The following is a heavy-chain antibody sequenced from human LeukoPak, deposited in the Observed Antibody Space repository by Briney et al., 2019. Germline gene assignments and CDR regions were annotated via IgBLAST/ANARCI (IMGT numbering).Heavy chain of an antibody. D-gene: IGHD5/OR15-5a*01. CDR1: GGSITGGSYY. V-gene: IGHV4-39*01. CDR3: ARSSSTIVSRIGTAVGFDS. Sequence: SETLSLTCTVSGGSITGGSYYWAWIRQSPGKGLEWIGSIYYSGRYLYSSSLKSRVTISVDTSENLFSLRLGSVTAADTAIYYCARSSSTIVSRIGTAVGFDSWGQGTRVTVSS. J-gene: IGHJ4*02. CDR2: IYYSGRY.